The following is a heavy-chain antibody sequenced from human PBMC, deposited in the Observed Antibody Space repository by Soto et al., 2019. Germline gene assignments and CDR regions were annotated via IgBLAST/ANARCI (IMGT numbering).Heavy chain of an antibody. CDR2: IIPSLNMA. Sequence: QVQLVQSGAEVRKPGSSVRVSCRTSGDTFTSYTINWVRQAPGQGREWMGRIIPSLNMANYAQKFQGSVTFTADKSTSTAYMDLSSMRSEDTAVYFCATGLVPRFFESWGQGTPVTVSS. CDR1: GDTFTSYT. D-gene: IGHD6-6*01. V-gene: IGHV1-69*02. J-gene: IGHJ4*02. CDR3: ATGLVPRFFES.